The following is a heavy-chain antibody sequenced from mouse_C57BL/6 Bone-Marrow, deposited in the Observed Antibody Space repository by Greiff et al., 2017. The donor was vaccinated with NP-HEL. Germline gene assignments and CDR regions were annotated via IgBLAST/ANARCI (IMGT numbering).Heavy chain of an antibody. D-gene: IGHD3-2*02. CDR2: INPNNGGT. J-gene: IGHJ4*01. CDR3: AREGGDSSGYDDAMDY. Sequence: EVQLQQSGPELVKPGASVKISCKASGYTFTDYYMNWVKQSHGKSLEWIGDINPNNGGTSYNQKFKGQATLTVDKSSSTPYMELRSLPSEDSAVYYCAREGGDSSGYDDAMDYWGQGTSVTVSS. V-gene: IGHV1-26*01. CDR1: GYTFTDYY.